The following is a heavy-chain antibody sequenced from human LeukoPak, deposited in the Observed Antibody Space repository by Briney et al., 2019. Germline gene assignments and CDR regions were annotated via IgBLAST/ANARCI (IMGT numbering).Heavy chain of an antibody. CDR3: ARESRTTISPKLDY. V-gene: IGHV3-21*01. CDR2: ISSSSSHI. J-gene: IGHJ4*02. Sequence: PGGSLRLSCAASGFTFSSYSMNWVRQAPGKGLEWVSSISSSSSHIYYADSVKGRFTISRDNAKNSLYLQMNSLRAEDTAVYYCARESRTTISPKLDYWGQGTLVTVSS. CDR1: GFTFSSYS. D-gene: IGHD5-24*01.